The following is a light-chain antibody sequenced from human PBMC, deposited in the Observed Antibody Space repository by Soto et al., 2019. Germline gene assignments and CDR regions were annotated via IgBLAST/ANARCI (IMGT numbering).Light chain of an antibody. V-gene: IGKV3-11*01. CDR3: QQRSDRPLT. CDR2: DAY. J-gene: IGKJ5*01. Sequence: EIVLTQSPATLSLSPGERATLSCRASRSVSSYLAWYQQKRGQAPRLLIYDAYKRVTGIPARFSGSGSGTDFTLTISSLEPDDFAVYYCQQRSDRPLTFGQGTRLEIK. CDR1: RSVSSY.